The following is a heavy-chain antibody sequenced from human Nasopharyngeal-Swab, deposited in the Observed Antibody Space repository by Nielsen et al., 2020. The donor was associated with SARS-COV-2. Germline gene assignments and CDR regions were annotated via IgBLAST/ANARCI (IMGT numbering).Heavy chain of an antibody. J-gene: IGHJ3*02. Sequence: GGSLRLSCAASGFPFSNYAMHWVRQAPGKGLEWVAVISNDGSNKFYGDSVKGQITISRDNSKNTLYLEMNSLRTDDTAVYYCTKNLRSEYLHDAFDIWGQGTMVTVSS. D-gene: IGHD3-3*01. CDR1: GFPFSNYA. CDR3: TKNLRSEYLHDAFDI. CDR2: ISNDGSNK. V-gene: IGHV3-30*18.